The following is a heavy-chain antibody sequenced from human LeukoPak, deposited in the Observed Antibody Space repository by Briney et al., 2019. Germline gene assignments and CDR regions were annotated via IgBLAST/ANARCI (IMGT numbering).Heavy chain of an antibody. D-gene: IGHD5-24*01. Sequence: GGSLRLSCAASGFTFSRYSMNWVRQAPGKGLEWVSSISSSSSYIYYADSVKGRFTISRDNAKNSLYLQMNSLRAEDTAVYYCARDREVEMATIGIWDAFDIWGQGTMVTVSS. CDR3: ARDREVEMATIGIWDAFDI. CDR1: GFTFSRYS. J-gene: IGHJ3*02. V-gene: IGHV3-21*01. CDR2: ISSSSSYI.